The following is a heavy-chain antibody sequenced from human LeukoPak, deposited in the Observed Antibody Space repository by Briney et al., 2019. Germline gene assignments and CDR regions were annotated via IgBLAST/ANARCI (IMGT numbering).Heavy chain of an antibody. CDR3: ARDGGYFYYYMDV. V-gene: IGHV3-74*01. Sequence: GGSLRLSCAACGFTFSSYWMHWVRQAPGKGLVWVSRINSDGSSTSYADSVKGRFTISRDNAKNTLYLQMNSLRAEDTAVYYCARDGGYFYYYMDVWGKGTTVTVSS. CDR2: INSDGSST. CDR1: GFTFSSYW. J-gene: IGHJ6*03. D-gene: IGHD3-10*01.